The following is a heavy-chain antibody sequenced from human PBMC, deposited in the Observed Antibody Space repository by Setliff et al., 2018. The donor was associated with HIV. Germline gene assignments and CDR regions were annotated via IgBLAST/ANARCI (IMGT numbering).Heavy chain of an antibody. D-gene: IGHD6-6*01. V-gene: IGHV1-18*01. CDR3: ATARPGARFDV. Sequence: ASVKVSCKASGGTFSSQTISWVRQAPGQGLEGVGWITAYNVDAPNAQKSQGRVTMTIDIPTTTAYMEMRSLRFDDTAVYYCATARPGARFDVWGQGTLVTVSS. CDR2: ITAYNVDA. CDR1: GGTFSSQT. J-gene: IGHJ4*02.